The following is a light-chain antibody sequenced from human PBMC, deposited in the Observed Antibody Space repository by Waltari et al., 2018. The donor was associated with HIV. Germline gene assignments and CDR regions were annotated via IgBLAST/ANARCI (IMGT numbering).Light chain of an antibody. Sequence: EIVLTQSPGTLSLSPGEKATLSCRASKSVTSSYLAWYQQKPGQSPRLLIYGASSRATGIPDRVSSSGSGTDFTLTISRLEPEDFAVYYCQQYGRSPWTFGQGTKVEIK. J-gene: IGKJ1*01. V-gene: IGKV3-20*01. CDR2: GAS. CDR3: QQYGRSPWT. CDR1: KSVTSSY.